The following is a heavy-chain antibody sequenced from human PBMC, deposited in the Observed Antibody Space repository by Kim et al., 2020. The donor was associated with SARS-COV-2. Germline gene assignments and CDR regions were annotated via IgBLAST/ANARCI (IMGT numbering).Heavy chain of an antibody. Sequence: GGSLRLSCAASGFIFSDYYMTWIRQAPGKGLEWVSYISSSGSYVNYADSVKGRLPISRDNXKNSXXLQMSSLRAEDTALHYCARVPFGXLSAYYFDLWGQGTLVTVSS. CDR1: GFIFSDYY. D-gene: IGHD3-10*01. CDR3: ARVPFGXLSAYYFDL. CDR2: ISSSGSYV. V-gene: IGHV3-11*01. J-gene: IGHJ4*02.